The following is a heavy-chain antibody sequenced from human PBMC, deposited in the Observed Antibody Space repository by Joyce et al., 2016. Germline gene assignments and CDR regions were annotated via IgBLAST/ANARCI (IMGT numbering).Heavy chain of an antibody. CDR3: AKVPFASGNYFKN. CDR2: ISGSGETT. J-gene: IGHJ4*02. D-gene: IGHD3-10*01. V-gene: IGHV3-23*01. Sequence: EVQLLESGGGLVQPGGSLRLSCAASGFTFNTHAMSWVRQAPGKGLEWVSAISGSGETTYSADSVKGQFTISRDNSKNTLYLQMNSLRAEDTAIYYCAKVPFASGNYFKNWGQGTLVTVSS. CDR1: GFTFNTHA.